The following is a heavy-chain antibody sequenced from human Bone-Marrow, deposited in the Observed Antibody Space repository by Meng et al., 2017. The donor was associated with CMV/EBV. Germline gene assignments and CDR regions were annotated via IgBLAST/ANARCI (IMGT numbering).Heavy chain of an antibody. J-gene: IGHJ6*02. CDR3: ARSAQSDFYEEGYYYGMDV. D-gene: IGHD3/OR15-3a*01. V-gene: IGHV5-51*01. CDR1: GYSFSDYW. Sequence: GESLKISCKTSGYSFSDYWIGWVRQLPGKGLEWMGIIYLTDSDTRYSPSFQGQVTISADKSISTAYLQWSSLKASDTAMYYCARSAQSDFYEEGYYYGMDVWGQGTTVTVSS. CDR2: IYLTDSDT.